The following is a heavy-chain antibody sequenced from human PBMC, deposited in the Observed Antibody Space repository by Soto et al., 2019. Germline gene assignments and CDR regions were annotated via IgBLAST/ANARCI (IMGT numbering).Heavy chain of an antibody. Sequence: EVQLLESGGGLVQPGESLRLSCAASGFTFSNYAMSWVRQAPGKGLKWVSTISGSGGSTYYGDSVKGRFTVSRDNSKNTLYLPMNSLRAEDTAVYYCAKRGGSTGYSYGIDYWGQGALVTVSS. CDR1: GFTFSNYA. J-gene: IGHJ4*02. CDR2: ISGSGGST. D-gene: IGHD5-18*01. CDR3: AKRGGSTGYSYGIDY. V-gene: IGHV3-23*01.